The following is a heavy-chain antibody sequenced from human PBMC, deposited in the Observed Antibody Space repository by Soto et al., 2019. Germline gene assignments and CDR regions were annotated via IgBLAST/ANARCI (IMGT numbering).Heavy chain of an antibody. CDR3: AKDLVGRRFLVGPNDY. CDR1: GFTFSSYA. D-gene: IGHD2-21*01. J-gene: IGHJ4*02. CDR2: ISGSGGST. V-gene: IGHV3-23*01. Sequence: EVQLLESGGGLVQPGGSLRLSCAASGFTFSSYAMSWFRQAPGKGLEWVSAISGSGGSTYYADSVKGRFTISRDNSKNTLYLQMNSLRAEDKAVYYCAKDLVGRRFLVGPNDYWGQGTLVTDSS.